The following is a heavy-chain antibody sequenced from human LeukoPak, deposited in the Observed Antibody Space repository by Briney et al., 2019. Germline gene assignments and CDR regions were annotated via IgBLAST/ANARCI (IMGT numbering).Heavy chain of an antibody. CDR1: GFTFNLYG. D-gene: IGHD1-26*01. V-gene: IGHV3-23*01. CDR3: AKDRGPYLGIDNNWFDP. CDR2: ISGYGANT. Sequence: PGGSRRLSCAASGFTFNLYGMSWVRQVPGKGLEWVSGISGYGANTYYADSVKGRFTISRDNSKNTVFLQMNSLTVEDTAVYHCAKDRGPYLGIDNNWFDPWGQGPLVIVSS. J-gene: IGHJ5*02.